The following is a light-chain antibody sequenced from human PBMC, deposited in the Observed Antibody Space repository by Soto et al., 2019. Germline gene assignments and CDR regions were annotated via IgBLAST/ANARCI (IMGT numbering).Light chain of an antibody. CDR2: GAS. CDR1: QSVSSSN. J-gene: IGKJ4*02. CDR3: QQYGSSPPR. Sequence: IVLTQSPGTLSVSPWEGATLSCRASQSVSSSNLAWYQQKPGQAPRLLIYGASSRATGIPDRFSGSGSGTDVTLTIRRLEPEDLAVDDCQQYGSSPPRFGGGTKVDIK. V-gene: IGKV3-20*01.